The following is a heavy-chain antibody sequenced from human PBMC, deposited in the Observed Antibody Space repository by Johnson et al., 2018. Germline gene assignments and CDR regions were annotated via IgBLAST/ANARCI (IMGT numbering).Heavy chain of an antibody. CDR1: GFSFSNHV. V-gene: IGHV3-30*03. J-gene: IGHJ1*01. D-gene: IGHD3-10*01. CDR2: ASNDEGIK. Sequence: QVQLVQSGGGVVQPGGSLRLSCSASGFSFSNHVMHWVRQAPGKGLEWVAVASNDEGIKYFVESVKGRFTISRDNSKGTLYLQMNSLRAEDTAVYYVATGAISGVIYREFFQHWGQGTLVTVSS. CDR3: ATGAISGVIYREFFQH.